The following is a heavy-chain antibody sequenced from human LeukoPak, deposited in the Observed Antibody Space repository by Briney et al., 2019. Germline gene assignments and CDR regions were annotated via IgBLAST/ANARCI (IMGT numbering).Heavy chain of an antibody. CDR3: AKLGYYDNSGYYVYYFDS. CDR2: ISGSGGST. Sequence: GGSLRLSCAASGFTFSSYAMSWVHQAPGKGLEWVSAISGSGGSTYYADSVKGRFTISRDNSKNTLYPQMNSLRAEDTAVYYCAKLGYYDNSGYYVYYFDSWGQGTLVTVSS. CDR1: GFTFSSYA. V-gene: IGHV3-23*01. D-gene: IGHD3-22*01. J-gene: IGHJ4*02.